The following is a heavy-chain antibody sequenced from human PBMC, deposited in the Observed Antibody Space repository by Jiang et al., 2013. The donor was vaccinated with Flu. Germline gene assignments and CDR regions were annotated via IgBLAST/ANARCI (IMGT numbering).Heavy chain of an antibody. CDR3: ARDRGRGYDFWSGYRHKDFDY. CDR1: GYTFSDYA. Sequence: SELKKPGASVKVSCKASGYTFSDYALNWVRQAPGQGLEWMGWINTNTGNPTYAQGFTGRFVFSLDTSVTTAYLQISSLKADDTAMFYCARDRGRGYDFWSGYRHKDFDYWGQGTLVTVSS. J-gene: IGHJ4*02. V-gene: IGHV7-4-1*02. CDR2: INTNTGNP. D-gene: IGHD3-3*01.